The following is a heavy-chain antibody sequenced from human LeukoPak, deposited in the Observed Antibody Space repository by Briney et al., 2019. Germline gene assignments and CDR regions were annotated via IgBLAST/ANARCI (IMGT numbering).Heavy chain of an antibody. Sequence: GGSLRLSCAASVFTFSSYWMSWVRQAPGKGLEWVANIKQDGSEKFYVDSVKGRFTISRDNAKNSLYLQMNSLRAEDTAVYYCARDLRVVEARDYWGQGTLLTVSS. CDR3: ARDLRVVEARDY. J-gene: IGHJ4*02. V-gene: IGHV3-7*01. D-gene: IGHD2-15*01. CDR1: VFTFSSYW. CDR2: IKQDGSEK.